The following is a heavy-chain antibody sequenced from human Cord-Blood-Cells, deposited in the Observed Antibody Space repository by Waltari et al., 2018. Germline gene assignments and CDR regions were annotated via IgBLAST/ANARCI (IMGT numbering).Heavy chain of an antibody. D-gene: IGHD1-7*01. CDR2: IYSGGST. Sequence: EVQLVESGGGLVQPGGSLRLSCAASGFTVSSHYMRWVRQAPGKGLEWVSVIYSGGSTYYADSVKGRFTISRDNSKNTLYLQMNSLRAEDTAVYYCARGSSELRDAFDIWGQGTMVTVSS. CDR1: GFTVSSHY. J-gene: IGHJ3*02. CDR3: ARGSSELRDAFDI. V-gene: IGHV3-66*01.